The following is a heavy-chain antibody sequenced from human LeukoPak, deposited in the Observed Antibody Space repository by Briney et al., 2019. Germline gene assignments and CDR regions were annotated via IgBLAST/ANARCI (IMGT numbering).Heavy chain of an antibody. D-gene: IGHD3-16*01. Sequence: GGSLRLSCAASGFTVISNYMSWVRQAPGKGLEWVSLIYTGGSTYYADSVKGRFIISRDNSKNTVYLQLNSLRAEDTALYYCARGRGWVDHWGQGTLVTVSS. CDR1: GFTVISNY. CDR2: IYTGGST. V-gene: IGHV3-66*01. CDR3: ARGRGWVDH. J-gene: IGHJ4*02.